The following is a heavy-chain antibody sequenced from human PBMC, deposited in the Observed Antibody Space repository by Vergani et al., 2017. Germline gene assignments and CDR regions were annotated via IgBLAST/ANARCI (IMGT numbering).Heavy chain of an antibody. CDR3: ASWNGAVSKYGGGYFDY. CDR2: IIPILGIA. Sequence: QVQLVQSGAEVKKPGSSVKVSCKASGGTFSSYAISWVRQAPGQGLEWMGRIIPILGIANYAQKFQGRVTITADKSTSTAYMELSSLRSEDTAVYYCASWNGAVSKYGGGYFDYWGQGTLVTVSS. V-gene: IGHV1-69*04. J-gene: IGHJ4*02. D-gene: IGHD3-10*01. CDR1: GGTFSSYA.